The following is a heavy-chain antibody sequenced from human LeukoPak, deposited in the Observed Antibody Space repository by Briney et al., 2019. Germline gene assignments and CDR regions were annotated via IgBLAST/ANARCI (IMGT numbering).Heavy chain of an antibody. CDR3: ARNMAVAGTPGV. D-gene: IGHD6-19*01. V-gene: IGHV1-3*04. CDR2: INTGNGDT. J-gene: IGHJ4*02. CDR1: GYPFTSYP. Sequence: ASVKVSCKASGYPFTSYPIHWVRQAPGQRLEWMGWINTGNGDTKYSQQFQGRVTVTRDTSASTAYMEVSGLRSEDTAVYYCARNMAVAGTPGVWGQGTLVTVSS.